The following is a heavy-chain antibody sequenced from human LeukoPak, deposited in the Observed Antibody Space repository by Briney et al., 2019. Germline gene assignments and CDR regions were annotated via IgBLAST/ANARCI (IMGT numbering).Heavy chain of an antibody. CDR2: ISAYNGNT. CDR3: ARVYCTNGVCPLFNWFDP. V-gene: IGHV1-18*01. D-gene: IGHD2-8*01. CDR1: GYTFTSYG. Sequence: ASVKVSCKASGYTFTSYGISWVRQAPGQGLEWMGWISAYNGNTNYAQKLQGRVTMTTDTSTSTAYMELRSLRSDDTAVYYCARVYCTNGVCPLFNWFDPWGQGTLVTVSS. J-gene: IGHJ5*02.